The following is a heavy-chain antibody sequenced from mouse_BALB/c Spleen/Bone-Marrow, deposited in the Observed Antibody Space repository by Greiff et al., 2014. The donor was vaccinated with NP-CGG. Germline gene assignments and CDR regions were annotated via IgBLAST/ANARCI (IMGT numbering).Heavy chain of an antibody. D-gene: IGHD1-2*01. J-gene: IGHJ2*01. Sequence: EVKLQESGGGLVQPGGSLKLSCAASGFDFSRYWMSWVRQAPGKGLEWIGEINPDSNTINYTPSLKDKFIISRDNAKNTLYLQMSKVRSEDTALYCCARLSYYGLTDYWGQGTTLTVSS. CDR1: GFDFSRYW. CDR2: INPDSNTI. V-gene: IGHV4-1*02. CDR3: ARLSYYGLTDY.